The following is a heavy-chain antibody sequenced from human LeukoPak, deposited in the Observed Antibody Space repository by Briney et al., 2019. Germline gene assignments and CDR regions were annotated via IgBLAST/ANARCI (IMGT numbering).Heavy chain of an antibody. Sequence: SETLSLTCAVYGGSFSGYYWSWIRQPPGKGLEWIGEINHSGSTNYNPSLKSRVTISVDTSKNQFSLKLSSVTAADTAVYYCARFRRQLCLTIPGVGYFDYWGQGTLVTVSS. J-gene: IGHJ4*02. D-gene: IGHD5-18*01. V-gene: IGHV4-34*01. CDR2: INHSGST. CDR3: ARFRRQLCLTIPGVGYFDY. CDR1: GGSFSGYY.